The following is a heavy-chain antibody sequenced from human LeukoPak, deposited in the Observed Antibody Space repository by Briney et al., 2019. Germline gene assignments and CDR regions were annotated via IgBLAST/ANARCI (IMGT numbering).Heavy chain of an antibody. CDR1: GYTFTGYY. V-gene: IGHV1-2*02. J-gene: IGHJ3*02. CDR2: INPNSGGT. D-gene: IGHD2-2*01. Sequence: GASVKVSCKDSGYTFTGYYMHCVRQAPGQGLEWMGWINPNSGGTNYAQKFQGRVTMTRDTSISTAYMELSRLRSDDTAVYYCASSVVPAANDAFDIWGQGTMVTVSS. CDR3: ASSVVPAANDAFDI.